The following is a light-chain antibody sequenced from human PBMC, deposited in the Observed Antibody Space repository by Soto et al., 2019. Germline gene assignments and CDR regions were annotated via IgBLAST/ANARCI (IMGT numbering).Light chain of an antibody. J-gene: IGKJ4*01. CDR3: MPGVQTPLT. CDR1: RRLLHSNGYNS. CDR2: LGS. V-gene: IGKV2-28*01. Sequence: DIVLTQSPLSLPVTPGEPASISCRSSRRLLHSNGYNSLSWYLQKPGQSPQLLIYLGSNRASGVPDRFSGSVSGTDFTLRISKVEAEDAGVYYCMPGVQTPLTFGGGTKVELK.